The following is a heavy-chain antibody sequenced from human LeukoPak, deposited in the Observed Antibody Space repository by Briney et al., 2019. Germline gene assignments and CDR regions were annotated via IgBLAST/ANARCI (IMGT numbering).Heavy chain of an antibody. V-gene: IGHV4-59*01. J-gene: IGHJ4*02. CDR1: GGSISSDY. D-gene: IGHD1-26*01. CDR2: IYYSGNT. CDR3: TRDVGGGGFDS. Sequence: SETLSLTCTVSGGSISSDYWTWIRQPPGKGLEWVGDIYYSGNTRNNPSLKSRVTISLDTSKRQFSLKLSAVTAADTAIYYCTRDVGGGGFDSWGQGTLVTVSS.